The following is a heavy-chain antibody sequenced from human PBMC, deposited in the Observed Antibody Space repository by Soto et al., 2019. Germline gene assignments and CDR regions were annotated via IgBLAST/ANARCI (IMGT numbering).Heavy chain of an antibody. Sequence: GGSLRLSCTASGFTFRDYAMNWVRQAPGKGLEWVANIKQDGSEKYYVDSVKGRFTISRDNAKNSVYLQMNSLRADDTAVYYCARVFDTYYFDSWGQGNMVTVSS. V-gene: IGHV3-7*02. CDR2: IKQDGSEK. D-gene: IGHD3-9*01. CDR1: GFTFRDYA. CDR3: ARVFDTYYFDS. J-gene: IGHJ4*02.